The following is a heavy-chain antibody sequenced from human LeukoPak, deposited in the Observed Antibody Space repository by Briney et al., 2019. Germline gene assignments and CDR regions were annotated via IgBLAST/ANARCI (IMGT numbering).Heavy chain of an antibody. CDR2: IYYGGST. CDR1: GGSTSSYY. Sequence: SETLSLTCTVSGGSTSSYYWSWIRQPPGKGLEWIGYIYYGGSTNYNPSLKSRVTISVDTSKNQFSLKLSSVTAADTAVYYCAAGSGSLFDYWGQGTLVTVSS. D-gene: IGHD5-12*01. V-gene: IGHV4-59*01. J-gene: IGHJ4*02. CDR3: AAGSGSLFDY.